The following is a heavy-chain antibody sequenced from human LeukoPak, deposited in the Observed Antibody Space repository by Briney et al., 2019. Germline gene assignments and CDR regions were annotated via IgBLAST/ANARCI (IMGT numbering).Heavy chain of an antibody. CDR3: ARDYYDSSGYLDY. D-gene: IGHD3-22*01. CDR2: IYSGGST. J-gene: IGHJ4*02. V-gene: IGHV3-53*01. CDR1: GFTFSSYS. Sequence: GGSLRLSCAASGFTFSSYSMNWVRQAPGKGLEWVSVIYSGGSTYYADSVKGRFTISRDNSKNTLYLQMNSLRAEDTAVYYCARDYYDSSGYLDYWGQGTLVTVSS.